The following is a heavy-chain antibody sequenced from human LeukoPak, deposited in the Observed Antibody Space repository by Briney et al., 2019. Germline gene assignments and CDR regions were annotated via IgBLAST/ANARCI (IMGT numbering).Heavy chain of an antibody. V-gene: IGHV4-59*08. D-gene: IGHD5-24*01. CDR2: IYYSGST. CDR3: ARQDGDGSLD. Sequence: SETLSLTCTVSGGSISSYYWSWIRQPPGKGLEWIGYIYYSGSTNYNPSLKSRVTISVDTSKNQFSLKLSSVTAADTAVYYCARQDGDGSLDWGQGTLVTVSS. J-gene: IGHJ4*02. CDR1: GGSISSYY.